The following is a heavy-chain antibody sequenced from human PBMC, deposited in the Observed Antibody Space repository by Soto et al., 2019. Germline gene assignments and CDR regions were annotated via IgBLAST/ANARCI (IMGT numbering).Heavy chain of an antibody. J-gene: IGHJ5*02. CDR1: GGSISSSSYF. Sequence: QLQLQESGPGLVKPSETLSLTCSVSGGSISSSSYFWGWIRQPPGKGLEWIGSIYYSGSTYYNPSLSSRVTVSVHPSKNQFSLKLSSVTAADTAVYYCARHPSDFWFDPWGQGTLVTVSS. CDR2: IYYSGST. CDR3: ARHPSDFWFDP. V-gene: IGHV4-39*01. D-gene: IGHD2-21*02.